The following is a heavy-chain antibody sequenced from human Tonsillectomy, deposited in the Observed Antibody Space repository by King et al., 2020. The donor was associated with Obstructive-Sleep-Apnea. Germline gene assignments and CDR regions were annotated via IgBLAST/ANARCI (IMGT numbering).Heavy chain of an antibody. V-gene: IGHV4-4*07. CDR1: VGSMSSFY. D-gene: IGHD3-10*01. CDR2: IYPSWCS. Sequence: HVQLQESGPGLVKPSETLSLTCSVSVGSMSSFYWSWIRQAAGKGLEWIWRIYPSWCSNYNPSLKSRVTLSVAPSNNQISLKLSSVTAADTAVYYCAREESAYYGAGPMDVWGQGTTVTVSS. J-gene: IGHJ6*02. CDR3: AREESAYYGAGPMDV.